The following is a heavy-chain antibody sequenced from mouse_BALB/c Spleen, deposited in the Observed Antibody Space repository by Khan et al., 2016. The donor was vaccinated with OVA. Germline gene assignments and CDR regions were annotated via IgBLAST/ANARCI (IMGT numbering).Heavy chain of an antibody. J-gene: IGHJ2*01. CDR1: GFSLTDYG. CDR3: AKEDYGSSSFDY. CDR2: IWGGGST. Sequence: QMQLEESGPGLVAPSQSLSITCTVSGFSLTDYGVSWIRQPPGKGLEWLGVIWGGGSTYYNSTLKSRLSIRKDNSKSQVFLKMNSLQTDDTAMYXCAKEDYGSSSFDYWGQGTTLTVSS. D-gene: IGHD1-1*01. V-gene: IGHV2-6-5*01.